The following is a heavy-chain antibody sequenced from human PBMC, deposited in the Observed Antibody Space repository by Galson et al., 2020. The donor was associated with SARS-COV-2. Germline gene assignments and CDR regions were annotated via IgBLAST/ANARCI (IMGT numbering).Heavy chain of an antibody. CDR2: VTTYGTHL. CDR1: GFTFSSYT. J-gene: IGHJ6*03. Sequence: GESLKISCTASGFTFSSYTMNWVRQVPGKGLEWVSSVTTYGTHLSYADSVKGRFTISRDNAMNSLYLQMNSLRAGDTAVYFCARTGTPHYYYSYYMDVWGKGTTVTVSS. V-gene: IGHV3-21*01. CDR3: ARTGTPHYYYSYYMDV. D-gene: IGHD6-13*01.